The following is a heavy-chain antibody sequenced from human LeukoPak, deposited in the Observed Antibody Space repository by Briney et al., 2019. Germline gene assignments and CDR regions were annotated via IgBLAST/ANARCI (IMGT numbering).Heavy chain of an antibody. CDR3: ARGYSYGPYWYFDL. J-gene: IGHJ2*01. D-gene: IGHD5-18*01. CDR2: ISSSGSTI. V-gene: IGHV3-11*01. Sequence: PGGSLRLSCAASGFTFSDYYMSWIRQAPGKGLEWVSYISSSGSTIYYADSVKGRFTISRDNAKNSLYLQMNSLRAEDTAVYYCARGYSYGPYWYFDLWGRGTLVTVSS. CDR1: GFTFSDYY.